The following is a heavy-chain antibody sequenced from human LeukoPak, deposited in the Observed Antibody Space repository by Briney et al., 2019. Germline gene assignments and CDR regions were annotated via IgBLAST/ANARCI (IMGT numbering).Heavy chain of an antibody. CDR2: INPSGGST. Sequence: ASVKVSCKASGCTFTCYYMHWVRQAPGQGLEWMGIINPSGGSTSYAQKFQGRVTMTRDTSTSTVYMELSSLRSEDTAVYYCARGVVVTPPRPYNWFDPWGHGTLVTVSS. D-gene: IGHD4-23*01. CDR1: GCTFTCYY. CDR3: ARGVVVTPPRPYNWFDP. V-gene: IGHV1-46*01. J-gene: IGHJ5*02.